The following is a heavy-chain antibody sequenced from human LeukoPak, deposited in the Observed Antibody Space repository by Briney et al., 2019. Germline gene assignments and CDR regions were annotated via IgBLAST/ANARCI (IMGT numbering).Heavy chain of an antibody. CDR1: GFSFSRYW. Sequence: PGRSLRLSCAGSGFSFSRYWMAWVRQAPGKGLEWVASINQDVSRIHYVDSVKGRFTISRDNAKRSLLLQMTSLRVEDRAVYYCARLKDDVTKFDYWGQGTLVTVSS. CDR3: ARLKDDVTKFDY. J-gene: IGHJ4*02. CDR2: INQDVSRI. D-gene: IGHD2-8*01. V-gene: IGHV3-7*01.